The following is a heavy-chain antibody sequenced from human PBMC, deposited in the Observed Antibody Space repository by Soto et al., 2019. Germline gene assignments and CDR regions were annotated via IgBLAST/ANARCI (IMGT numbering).Heavy chain of an antibody. V-gene: IGHV4-4*02. CDR2: IFPSGTT. CDR1: GASINSRNW. Sequence: QVQLQQSGPGLVKPSETLSLTCDVSGASINSRNWWSWVRQPPGRGLEWIGEIFPSGTTNYNPSLKSRVTISIDTSRNQFSLKLDSVTAADTALYYCAKQTISYTWDVRGQGTTVTVSS. D-gene: IGHD3-3*01. J-gene: IGHJ6*02. CDR3: AKQTISYTWDV.